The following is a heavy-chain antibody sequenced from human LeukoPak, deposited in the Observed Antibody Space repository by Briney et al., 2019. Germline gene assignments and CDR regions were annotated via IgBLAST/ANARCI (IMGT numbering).Heavy chain of an antibody. Sequence: GSSVKVSCKASGGTFSSYAISWVRQAPGQGLEWMGGIIPIFGIANYAQKFQGRVTITTDESTSTAYMELSSLRSEDTAVYYCARGIQLGDYYYMDVWGKGTTVTVSS. CDR1: GGTFSSYA. CDR2: IIPIFGIA. J-gene: IGHJ6*03. CDR3: ARGIQLGDYYYMDV. D-gene: IGHD5-18*01. V-gene: IGHV1-69*05.